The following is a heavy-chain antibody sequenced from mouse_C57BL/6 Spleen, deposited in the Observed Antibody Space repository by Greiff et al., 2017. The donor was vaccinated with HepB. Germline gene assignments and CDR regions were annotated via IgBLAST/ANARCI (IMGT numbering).Heavy chain of an antibody. J-gene: IGHJ3*01. V-gene: IGHV1-58*01. Sequence: VQLQQSGAELVRPGSSVKMSCKTSGYTFTSYGINWVKQRPGQGLEWIGYIYIGNGYTEYNEKFKGKATLTSDTSSSTAYMQLSSLSSEASAIYFCARSYYDYGGGFAYWGQGTLVTVSA. CDR2: IYIGNGYT. D-gene: IGHD2-4*01. CDR3: ARSYYDYGGGFAY. CDR1: GYTFTSYG.